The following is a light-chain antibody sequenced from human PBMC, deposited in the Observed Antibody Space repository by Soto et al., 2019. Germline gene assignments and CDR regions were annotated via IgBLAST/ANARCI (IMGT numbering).Light chain of an antibody. CDR3: CSYAGAPYV. CDR1: SSDVENYNL. CDR2: EIT. Sequence: QSALTQPASVSGSPGQSITISCTGTSSDVENYNLVSWYQQHPGKAPKLLIYEITRRPSGVSSRFSGSKSGSTASLTISGLQTEDEADYYCCSYAGAPYVFGTGTKLTVL. V-gene: IGLV2-23*02. J-gene: IGLJ1*01.